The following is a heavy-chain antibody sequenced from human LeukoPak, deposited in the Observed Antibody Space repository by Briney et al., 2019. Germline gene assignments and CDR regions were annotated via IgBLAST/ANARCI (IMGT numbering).Heavy chain of an antibody. J-gene: IGHJ4*02. CDR3: AREGGPYSCTSRGC. D-gene: IGHD2-15*01. V-gene: IGHV3-53*01. Sequence: PGGSLRLSCAVSGFSVSGNYMSWVRQAPGKGLEWVSVMYSTGSTDYADSVKGRFSISRDNSKNTLYLQMNSLRTEDTAVYYCAREGGPYSCTSRGCWGQGTLVTVSS. CDR1: GFSVSGNY. CDR2: MYSTGST.